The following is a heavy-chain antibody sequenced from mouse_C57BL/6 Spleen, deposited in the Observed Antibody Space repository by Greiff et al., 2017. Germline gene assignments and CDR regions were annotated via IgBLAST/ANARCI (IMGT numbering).Heavy chain of an antibody. CDR1: GYTFTEYT. Sequence: VQLQQSGAELVKPGASVKLSCKASGYTFTEYTIEWVKQRPGQGLEWIGGFYTGSGSTNYNEKFKGKATLTADKSSSTVYMELSRVTSEDSAVYFCARPNWGGTRYFDVWGKGTTVTVSS. CDR2: FYTGSGST. J-gene: IGHJ1*03. CDR3: ARPNWGGTRYFDV. V-gene: IGHV1-62-2*01. D-gene: IGHD4-1*01.